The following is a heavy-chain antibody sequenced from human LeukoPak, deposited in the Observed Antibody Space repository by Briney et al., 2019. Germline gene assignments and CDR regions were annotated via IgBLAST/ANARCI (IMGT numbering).Heavy chain of an antibody. CDR2: IYYSGSP. D-gene: IGHD4-17*01. CDR3: ARDSHDYGDYFDY. V-gene: IGHV4-59*01. CDR1: GGSISSYY. J-gene: IGHJ4*02. Sequence: SETLSLTCTVSGGSISSYYWSWIRQPPGKGLEWIRYIYYSGSPNYNPSLKSRVTISVDTSKNQFSLKLSSVTAADTAVYYCARDSHDYGDYFDYWGQGTLVTVSS.